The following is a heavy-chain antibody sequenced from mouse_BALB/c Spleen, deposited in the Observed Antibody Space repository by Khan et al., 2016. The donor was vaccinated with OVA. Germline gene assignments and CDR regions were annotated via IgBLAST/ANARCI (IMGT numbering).Heavy chain of an antibody. Sequence: EVQLVETGGGLVQPGGSLKLSCAASGFDFSRYWMSWVRQAPGKGPEWIGEINPDSSTINYTPSLKDKFIISRDNAKNTLYLQMSKVRSEDTALYYCARGLRRYYYAMDYWGQGTSVTVSS. J-gene: IGHJ4*01. CDR2: INPDSSTI. D-gene: IGHD2-2*01. V-gene: IGHV4-1*02. CDR1: GFDFSRYW. CDR3: ARGLRRYYYAMDY.